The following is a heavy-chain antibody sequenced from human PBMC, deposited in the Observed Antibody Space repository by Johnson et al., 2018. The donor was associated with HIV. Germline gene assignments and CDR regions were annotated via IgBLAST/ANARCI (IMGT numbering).Heavy chain of an antibody. Sequence: QVQLVESGGGVVQPGGSLRLSCAASGFTFSSYGMHWVRQAPGKGLEWVAVISYYGDSVKGRFTISRDNSKNTLYLQMNSLRAEDTAVYYCAKVYCGGDCSFGGAAFNIWGQGTMVTVSS. CDR2: IS. D-gene: IGHD2-21*02. CDR1: GFTFSSYG. J-gene: IGHJ3*02. V-gene: IGHV3-30*18. CDR3: AKVYCGGDCSFGGAAFNI.